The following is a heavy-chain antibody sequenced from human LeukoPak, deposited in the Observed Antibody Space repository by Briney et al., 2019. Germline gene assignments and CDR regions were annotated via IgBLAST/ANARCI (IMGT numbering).Heavy chain of an antibody. CDR2: IHYSGSS. CDR1: DGSVGSGTYY. CDR3: VRHISANTGYLDC. V-gene: IGHV4-39*01. J-gene: IGHJ4*02. Sequence: SETLSLTCTISDGSVGSGTYYWGWIRQSPGKGLEWIGSIHYSGSSYYNPSLKSRAAIFVDTSRDQVSMDLSYVTAADTALYYCVRHISANTGYLDCCGQGTLVTVSS.